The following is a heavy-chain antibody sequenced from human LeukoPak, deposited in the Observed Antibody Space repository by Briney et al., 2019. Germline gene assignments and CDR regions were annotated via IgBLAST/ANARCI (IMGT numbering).Heavy chain of an antibody. CDR2: INPNSGGT. V-gene: IGHV1-2*02. CDR3: ARGFGGSGSYYREIRDY. J-gene: IGHJ4*02. CDR1: GYTFTGYY. Sequence: GASVKVSCKASGYTFTGYYMHWVRQAPGQGLEWMGWINPNSGGTNYAQKFQGRVTMTRDTSISTAYMELSRLRSDDTAVYYCARGFGGSGSYYREIRDYWGQGTLVTVSS. D-gene: IGHD3-10*01.